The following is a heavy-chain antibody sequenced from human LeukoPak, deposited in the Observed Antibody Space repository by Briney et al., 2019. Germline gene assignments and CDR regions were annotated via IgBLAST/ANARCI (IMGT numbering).Heavy chain of an antibody. CDR1: GYTFTSYD. CDR3: ARESSGWYEDAFDI. J-gene: IGHJ3*02. V-gene: IGHV1-8*01. Sequence: ASVKVSCKASGYTFTSYDINWVRQATGQGLEWMGWMNPNSGNTGYAQKFQGRVTMTRNTSISTAYMELSSLRSEDTAVYYCARESSGWYEDAFDIWGQGTMVTVSS. CDR2: MNPNSGNT. D-gene: IGHD6-19*01.